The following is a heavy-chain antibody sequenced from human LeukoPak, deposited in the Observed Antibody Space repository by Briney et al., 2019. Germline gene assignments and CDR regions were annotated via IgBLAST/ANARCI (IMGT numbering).Heavy chain of an antibody. CDR1: GFTFSSYS. CDR3: AKGTTVVSPRYFDL. Sequence: GGSLRLSCAASGFTFSSYSVNWVRQAPGKGLEWVSYISSSSSTIYYADSVKGRFTISRDNAKNSLYLQMNSLRAEDTAVYYCAKGTTVVSPRYFDLWGRGTLVTVSS. V-gene: IGHV3-48*01. D-gene: IGHD4-23*01. CDR2: ISSSSSTI. J-gene: IGHJ2*01.